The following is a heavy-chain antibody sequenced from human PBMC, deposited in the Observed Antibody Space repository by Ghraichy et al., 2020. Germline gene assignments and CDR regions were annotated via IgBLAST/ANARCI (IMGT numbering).Heavy chain of an antibody. Sequence: GESLNISCVGSGFTLSSYNMNWVRQSPGKGLEWVSYISSSSRSKFYADSVKGRFTISRDNAQNSLYLQMNSLRDEDTAVYYCARASTVVRFYYYDGMDVWGQGTTVTVSS. J-gene: IGHJ6*02. CDR2: ISSSSRSK. D-gene: IGHD4-23*01. CDR3: ARASTVVRFYYYDGMDV. CDR1: GFTLSSYN. V-gene: IGHV3-48*02.